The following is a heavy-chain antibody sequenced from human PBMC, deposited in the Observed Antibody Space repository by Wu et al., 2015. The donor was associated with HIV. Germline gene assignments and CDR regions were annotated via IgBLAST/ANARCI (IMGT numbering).Heavy chain of an antibody. J-gene: IGHJ4*02. V-gene: IGHV1-69*12. Sequence: QVQLVQSGAEVKKPGSSVKVSCKASGGTFSSYAISWVRQAPGQGLEWMGGIIPIFGTANYAQKFQGRVTITADESTSTAYMELSSLRSEDTAVYYCARAVQLRRVGSSYGRTFDYWGQGTLVT. CDR1: GGTFSSYA. CDR2: IIPIFGTA. CDR3: ARAVQLRRVGSSYGRTFDY. D-gene: IGHD5-18*01.